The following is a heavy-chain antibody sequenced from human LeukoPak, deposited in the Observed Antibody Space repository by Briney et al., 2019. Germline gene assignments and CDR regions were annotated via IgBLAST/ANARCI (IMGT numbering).Heavy chain of an antibody. CDR1: GGSISNYY. J-gene: IGHJ3*02. D-gene: IGHD3/OR15-3a*01. Sequence: SETLSLTCTVSGGSISNYYWSWVRQPPGKGLEWIGYIFYRGSIDYSPSLQSRVTISVDTSKNHLSLRLTSVTAADTAVYFCARGVVLGQDDAFDIWGRGTMVTVSS. CDR3: ARGVVLGQDDAFDI. V-gene: IGHV4-59*12. CDR2: IFYRGSI.